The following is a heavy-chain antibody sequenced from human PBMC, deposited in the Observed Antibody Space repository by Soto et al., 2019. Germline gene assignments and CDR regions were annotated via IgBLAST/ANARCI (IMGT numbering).Heavy chain of an antibody. CDR1: GFTFSDYY. Sequence: QVQLVESGGGLVKPGGSLRLSCAASGFTFSDYYMVWVRQAPGKGLEWISYISNGGATVYYADAVKGRFTMSRDNGKNSMFLEMNSLTADDTAVYYCARCFLGVGGAFDIWGRGTTVTVSS. CDR3: ARCFLGVGGAFDI. V-gene: IGHV3-11*01. D-gene: IGHD2-8*01. J-gene: IGHJ3*02. CDR2: ISNGGATV.